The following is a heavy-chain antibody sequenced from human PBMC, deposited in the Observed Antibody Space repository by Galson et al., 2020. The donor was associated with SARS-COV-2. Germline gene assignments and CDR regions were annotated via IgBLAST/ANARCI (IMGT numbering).Heavy chain of an antibody. CDR2: ISYDGINK. Sequence: GGSLRLSCAASGFTFSSYAMHWVRQAPGKGLEWVGVISYDGINKYYADSVKGRFTISRDNSKHTLYLQMNSLRAEDTAIYYCARALGGNYSYGLDVWGPGTTVTVSS. V-gene: IGHV3-30*04. J-gene: IGHJ6*02. D-gene: IGHD1-26*01. CDR1: GFTFSSYA. CDR3: ARALGGNYSYGLDV.